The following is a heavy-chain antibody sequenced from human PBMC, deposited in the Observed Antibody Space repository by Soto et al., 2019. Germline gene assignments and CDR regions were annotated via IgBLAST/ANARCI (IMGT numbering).Heavy chain of an antibody. Sequence: SETLSLTCAVYGGSFSGYYWSWIRQPPGKGLEWIGEINHSGSTNYNPSLKSRVTISVDTSKNQFSLKLSSVTVADTAVYYCARCARWYSSSWYERTNNWFDPWGQGTLVTVS. J-gene: IGHJ5*02. CDR2: INHSGST. CDR3: ARCARWYSSSWYERTNNWFDP. D-gene: IGHD6-13*01. V-gene: IGHV4-34*01. CDR1: GGSFSGYY.